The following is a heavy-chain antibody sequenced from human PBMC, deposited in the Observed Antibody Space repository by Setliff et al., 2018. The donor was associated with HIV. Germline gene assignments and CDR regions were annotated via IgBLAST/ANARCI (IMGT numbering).Heavy chain of an antibody. CDR3: ARWPREVAEMGGAFDS. CDR2: IKQDGSQK. D-gene: IGHD3-16*01. V-gene: IGHV3-7*03. J-gene: IGHJ3*02. Sequence: ETLSLTCAVCGESFSGHHYNWIRQAPGKGLEWVANIKQDGSQKFYVDSVKGRFTISRDNAKNSVYLQMNSLRVEDTAVYYCARWPREVAEMGGAFDSWGQGTMVTVSS. CDR1: GESFSGHH.